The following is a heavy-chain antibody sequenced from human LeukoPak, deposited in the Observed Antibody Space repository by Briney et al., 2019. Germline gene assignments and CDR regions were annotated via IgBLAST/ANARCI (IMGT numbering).Heavy chain of an antibody. J-gene: IGHJ4*02. CDR3: ARDHIVVVPAAPGY. Sequence: ASVKVSCKASGYTFTSYDINWVRQAPGQGLEWMGWISAYNGNTNYAQKLQGRVTMTTDTSTSTAYMELRSLRSDGTAVYYCARDHIVVVPAAPGYWGQGTLVTVSS. V-gene: IGHV1-18*01. CDR2: ISAYNGNT. D-gene: IGHD2-2*01. CDR1: GYTFTSYD.